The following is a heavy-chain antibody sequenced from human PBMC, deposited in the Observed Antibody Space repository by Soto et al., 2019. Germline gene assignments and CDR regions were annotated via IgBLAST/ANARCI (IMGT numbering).Heavy chain of an antibody. CDR1: GLTFRRFW. D-gene: IGHD2-15*01. J-gene: IGHJ3*01. CDR2: INEDGIKI. V-gene: IGHV3-7*05. Sequence: VQLVESGGDMVQPGGDLRLYCAASGLTFRRFWMTWVRQAPGKGLEWVANINEDGIKIHYGDSVEGRFTLSRDQAKNSLYLQLISLSPQNTARYYCARDFAPSGEFCSEAFDVWGQGTVVTVSS. CDR3: ARDFAPSGEFCSEAFDV.